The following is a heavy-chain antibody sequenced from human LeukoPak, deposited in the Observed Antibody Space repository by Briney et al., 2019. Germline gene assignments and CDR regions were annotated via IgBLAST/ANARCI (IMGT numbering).Heavy chain of an antibody. CDR3: ASRGGNYYDSSGNDY. V-gene: IGHV4-34*01. Sequence: SETLSLTCTVSGGSISSYYWSWIRQPPGKGLEWIGEINHSGSTNYNPSLKSRVTISVDTSKNQFSLKLSSVTAADTAVYYCASRGGNYYDSSGNDYWGQGTLVTVSS. CDR1: GGSISSYY. J-gene: IGHJ4*02. CDR2: INHSGST. D-gene: IGHD3-22*01.